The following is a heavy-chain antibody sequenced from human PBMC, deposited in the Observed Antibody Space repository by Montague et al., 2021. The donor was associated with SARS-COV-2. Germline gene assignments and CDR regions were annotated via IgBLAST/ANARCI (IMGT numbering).Heavy chain of an antibody. J-gene: IGHJ3*02. D-gene: IGHD6-13*01. V-gene: IGHV6-1*01. Sequence: CAISGDSVSSNSAAWNWIRQSPSRGLEWLGRTYYRSKWYNDYAVSVQSRITINPDTSKNQFSLQLNSVTPEDTAVYYCARGSSIAAAGDAFDIWGQGTMVTVSS. CDR3: ARGSSIAAAGDAFDI. CDR2: TYYRSKWYN. CDR1: GDSVSSNSAA.